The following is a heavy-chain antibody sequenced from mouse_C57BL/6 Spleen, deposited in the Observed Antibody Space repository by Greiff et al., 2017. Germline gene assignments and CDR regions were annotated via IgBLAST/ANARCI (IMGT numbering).Heavy chain of an antibody. Sequence: VQLQQSGPELVKPGASVKISCKASGYSFTDYNMNWVKQSNGKSLEWIGVINPNYGTTSYNQKFKGKATLTVDQSSSTAYMQLNSLTSADSAVYYCARRGYYGNFYAMDYWGQGTSVTVSS. D-gene: IGHD2-1*01. CDR2: INPNYGTT. V-gene: IGHV1-39*01. J-gene: IGHJ4*01. CDR1: GYSFTDYN. CDR3: ARRGYYGNFYAMDY.